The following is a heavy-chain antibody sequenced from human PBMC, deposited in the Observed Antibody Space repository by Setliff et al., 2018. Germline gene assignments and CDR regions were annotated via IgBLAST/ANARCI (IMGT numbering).Heavy chain of an antibody. CDR3: ARGGTYRYFDY. Sequence: SETLSLTCTVSGGSISSGVYYWSWIRQPPGKGLEFIGYVYYSGLTNYDPSLKSRVTMSVDSSKNQFSLKLNSMTAADTAVYYCARGGTYRYFDYWGQGALVTVSS. CDR1: GGSISSGVYY. CDR2: VYYSGLT. J-gene: IGHJ4*02. V-gene: IGHV4-61*08.